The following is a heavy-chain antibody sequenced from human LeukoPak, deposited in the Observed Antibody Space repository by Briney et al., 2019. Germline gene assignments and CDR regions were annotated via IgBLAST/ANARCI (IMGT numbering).Heavy chain of an antibody. Sequence: PAESLTLSCATSGFTFSSFWMRWVRQAPGKGLEWVANINEDGSDNYYVDFVKGRFTVSRDNAKNSLYLQMNSLRAEDTAVYYCARGLNYYGSGSHGVGWFDPWGEGTLVTVSS. D-gene: IGHD3-10*01. V-gene: IGHV3-7*01. J-gene: IGHJ5*02. CDR2: INEDGSDN. CDR1: GFTFSSFW. CDR3: ARGLNYYGSGSHGVGWFDP.